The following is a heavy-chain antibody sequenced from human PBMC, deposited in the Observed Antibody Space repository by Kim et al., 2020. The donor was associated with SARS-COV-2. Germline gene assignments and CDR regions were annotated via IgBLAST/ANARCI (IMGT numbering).Heavy chain of an antibody. CDR1: GGSISSGGYY. Sequence: SETLSLTCTVSGGSISSGGYYWSWIRQHPGKGLEWIGYIYYSGSTYYNPSLKSRVTISVDTSKNQFSLKLSSVTAADTAVYYCARDSGSHIHFQHWGQGTLVTVSS. J-gene: IGHJ1*01. CDR2: IYYSGST. V-gene: IGHV4-31*03. D-gene: IGHD1-26*01. CDR3: ARDSGSHIHFQH.